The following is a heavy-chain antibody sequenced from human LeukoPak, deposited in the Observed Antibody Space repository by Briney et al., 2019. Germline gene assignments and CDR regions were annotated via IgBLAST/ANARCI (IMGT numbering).Heavy chain of an antibody. Sequence: GRSLRLSCAASGFTFSSYGMHWVRKAPGKGLEWVAVISYDGSNKYYADSVKGRFTISRDNSKNTLYLQMNSLRAEDTAVYYCAKPLDYGDYYYYGMDVWGKGTTVTVSS. V-gene: IGHV3-30*18. CDR3: AKPLDYGDYYYYGMDV. J-gene: IGHJ6*04. CDR1: GFTFSSYG. D-gene: IGHD4-17*01. CDR2: ISYDGSNK.